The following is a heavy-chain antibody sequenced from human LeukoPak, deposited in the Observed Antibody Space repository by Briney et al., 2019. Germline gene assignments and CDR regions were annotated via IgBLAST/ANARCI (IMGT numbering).Heavy chain of an antibody. CDR3: ARRHTSSSGFDY. CDR2: SYNTETT. D-gene: IGHD6-6*01. J-gene: IGHJ4*02. V-gene: IGHV4-39*01. CDR1: GGPIMSNGYY. Sequence: SETLSLTCTVSGGPIMSNGYYWGWIRQPPGKGLEWIVSSYNTETTYYNPSLKRRVTLSVDTFNNQFSLRLNSVTAADTAVYYCARRHTSSSGFDYWGQGILVTVSS.